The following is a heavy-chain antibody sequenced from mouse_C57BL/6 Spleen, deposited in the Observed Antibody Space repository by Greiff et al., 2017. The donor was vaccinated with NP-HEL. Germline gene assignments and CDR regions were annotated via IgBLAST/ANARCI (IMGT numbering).Heavy chain of an antibody. D-gene: IGHD1-1*01. CDR1: GYSITSGYY. CDR3: ARGSGYWYFDV. Sequence: DVKLQESGPGLVKPSQSLSLTCSVTGYSITSGYYWNWIRQFPGNKLEWMGYISYDGSNNYNPSLKNRISITRDTSKNQFFLKLNSVTTEDTATYYCARGSGYWYFDVWGTGTTVTVSS. CDR2: ISYDGSN. V-gene: IGHV3-6*01. J-gene: IGHJ1*03.